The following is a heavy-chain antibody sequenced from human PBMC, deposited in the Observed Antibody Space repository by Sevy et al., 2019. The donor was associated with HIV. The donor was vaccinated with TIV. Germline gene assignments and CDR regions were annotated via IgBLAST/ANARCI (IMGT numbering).Heavy chain of an antibody. Sequence: GGSLRLSCAASGFTFSDYAMHWVRQAAGKGLEWLSYISYDERDIYYLDSVRGRFSVSRDISKRTLFLQMNDLRPVDTAVYYCARRDVNHQYLMDYWGQGILVTVSS. J-gene: IGHJ4*02. CDR2: ISYDERDI. D-gene: IGHD2-8*01. V-gene: IGHV3-30*03. CDR1: GFTFSDYA. CDR3: ARRDVNHQYLMDY.